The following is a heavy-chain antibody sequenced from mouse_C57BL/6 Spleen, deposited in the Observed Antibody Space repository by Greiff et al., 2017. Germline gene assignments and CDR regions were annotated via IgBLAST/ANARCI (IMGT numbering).Heavy chain of an antibody. Sequence: QVQLQQPGAELVKPGASVKMSCKASGYTFTSYWITWVKQRPGQGLEWIGDIYPGSGSTNYNEKFKSKATLTVDTSSSTAYMQLSSLTSEDSAVYYCARGDGSSSAWFAYWGQGTLVTVSA. V-gene: IGHV1-55*01. J-gene: IGHJ3*01. CDR2: IYPGSGST. D-gene: IGHD1-1*01. CDR3: ARGDGSSSAWFAY. CDR1: GYTFTSYW.